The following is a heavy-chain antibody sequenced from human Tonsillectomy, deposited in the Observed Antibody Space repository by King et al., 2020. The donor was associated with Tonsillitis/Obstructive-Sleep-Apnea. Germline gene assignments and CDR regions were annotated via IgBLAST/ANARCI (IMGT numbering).Heavy chain of an antibody. CDR3: GTNAGDYYYYMDV. Sequence: VQLQQWGAGLLKPSETLSLTCGVYGGSFSGYYWSGIRQPPGKGLEWIGEINHSGSTDYNSSLKSRVTISRDTSKNQFSLRLTSVTAADTAVYYCGTNAGDYYYYMDVWGKGTTVTVSS. V-gene: IGHV4-34*01. CDR1: GGSFSGYY. CDR2: INHSGST. J-gene: IGHJ6*03. D-gene: IGHD2-2*01.